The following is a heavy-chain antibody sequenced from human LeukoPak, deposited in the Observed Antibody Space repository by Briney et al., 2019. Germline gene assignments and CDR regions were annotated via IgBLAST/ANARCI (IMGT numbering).Heavy chain of an antibody. Sequence: PSETLSLTCAVYGGSFSGYYWSWIRQPPGKGLEWIGEINHSGSTNYNPSLKSRVTISVDTSKNQFSQKLSSVTAADTAVYYCARTRITMVRGINWFDPWGQGTLVTVSS. J-gene: IGHJ5*02. D-gene: IGHD3-10*01. V-gene: IGHV4-34*01. CDR1: GGSFSGYY. CDR3: ARTRITMVRGINWFDP. CDR2: INHSGST.